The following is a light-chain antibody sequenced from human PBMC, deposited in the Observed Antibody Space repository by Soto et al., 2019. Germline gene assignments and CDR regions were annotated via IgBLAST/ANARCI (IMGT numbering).Light chain of an antibody. V-gene: IGKV1-39*01. Sequence: DIQMTQSPSSLSASVGDRVTITCRASQSISSYLNWYQQKPGKAPKLLIYAASSLQSGVPSRFSGSGSGTDFTRTISSLQTEDFATYYWQQSYSSYTFGQGTKLEIK. J-gene: IGKJ2*01. CDR3: QQSYSSYT. CDR1: QSISSY. CDR2: AAS.